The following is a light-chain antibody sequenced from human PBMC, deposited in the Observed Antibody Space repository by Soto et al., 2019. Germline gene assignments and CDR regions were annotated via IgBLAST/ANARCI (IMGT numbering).Light chain of an antibody. CDR1: QGIRND. CDR3: LQKYFYPFT. Sequence: AIQMTQSPSSLSASVGDRVTITCRASQGIRNDLDWFQQKPGKAPKLLIYAASNLQSGVPARFSGSGSGTDFTHTISSLHPEDFATYYCLQKYFYPFTFGPGTKVDIK. J-gene: IGKJ3*01. V-gene: IGKV1-6*01. CDR2: AAS.